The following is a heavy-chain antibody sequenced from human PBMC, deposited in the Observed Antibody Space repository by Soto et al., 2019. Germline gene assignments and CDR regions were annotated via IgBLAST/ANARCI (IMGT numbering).Heavy chain of an antibody. Sequence: QVQLQESGPGLVKPSGTLSLTCAVSGGSISSSNWWSWVRQPPGKGLAWIGEIYHSGSTNYNPSLKSRVTISVDKSKNQFSLKLSSVTAADTAVYYCARVSGVVTASRPNNWFDPWGQGTLVTVSS. D-gene: IGHD2-21*02. V-gene: IGHV4-4*02. CDR3: ARVSGVVTASRPNNWFDP. CDR2: IYHSGST. CDR1: GGSISSSNW. J-gene: IGHJ5*02.